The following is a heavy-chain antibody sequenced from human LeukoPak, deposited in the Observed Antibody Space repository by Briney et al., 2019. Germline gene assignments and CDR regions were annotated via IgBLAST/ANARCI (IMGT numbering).Heavy chain of an antibody. V-gene: IGHV4-38-2*01. Sequence: PSETLSLTCDVSGFSINSGYYWGWIRQPPGKGLEWIASVYHSGSTYYSPSLRSRVTTSLDTSKNHLALKLSSVSAADTAVYYCARQINGYAFDIWGQGTMLTVSS. CDR1: GFSINSGYY. J-gene: IGHJ3*02. CDR3: ARQINGYAFDI. D-gene: IGHD2-8*01. CDR2: VYHSGST.